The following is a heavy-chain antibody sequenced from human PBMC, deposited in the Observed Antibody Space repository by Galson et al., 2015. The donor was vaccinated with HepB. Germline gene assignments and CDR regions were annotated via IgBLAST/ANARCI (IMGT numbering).Heavy chain of an antibody. D-gene: IGHD3-10*01. Sequence: SLRLSCATSEFTVSGDDMNWVRQPPGKGLEWVSVIHSGHVTFYEDSVKGRFAISRDTSKNIFYLQMNSLRAEDTAIYYCARGRGPLGRYSFDNWGPGTLVTVAS. CDR1: EFTVSGDD. V-gene: IGHV3-53*01. CDR3: ARGRGPLGRYSFDN. J-gene: IGHJ4*02. CDR2: IHSGHVT.